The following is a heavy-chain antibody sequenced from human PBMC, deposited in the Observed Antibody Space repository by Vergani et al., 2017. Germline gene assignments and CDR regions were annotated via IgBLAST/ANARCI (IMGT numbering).Heavy chain of an antibody. CDR3: ARGGYYDFWSGYYNRDY. V-gene: IGHV3-74*02. CDR1: GFTFSSYW. J-gene: IGHJ4*02. CDR2: INSDGSST. Sequence: EVQLVESGGGLVKPGGSLRLSCAASGFTFSSYWMHWVRQAPGKGLVWVSRINSDGSSTSYADSVKGRFTISRDNAKNTLYLQMNSLRAEDTAVYYCARGGYYDFWSGYYNRDYWGQGTLVTVSS. D-gene: IGHD3-3*01.